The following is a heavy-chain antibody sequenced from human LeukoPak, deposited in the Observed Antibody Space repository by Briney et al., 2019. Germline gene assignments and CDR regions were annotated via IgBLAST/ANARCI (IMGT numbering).Heavy chain of an antibody. CDR1: GGSISSGSYY. CDR2: IYTSGST. Sequence: PSQTLSLTCTVSGGSISSGSYYWSWIRQPAGKGLEWIGRIYTSGSTNYNPSLKSRVTISVDTSKNQFSLKLSSVTAADTAVYYCARGGTKTGFSENYYDSSGYSDYWGQGTLVTVSS. D-gene: IGHD3-22*01. CDR3: ARGGTKTGFSENYYDSSGYSDY. J-gene: IGHJ4*02. V-gene: IGHV4-61*02.